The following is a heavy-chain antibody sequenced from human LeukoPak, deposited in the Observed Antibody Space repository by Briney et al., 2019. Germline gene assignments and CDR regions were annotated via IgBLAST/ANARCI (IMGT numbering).Heavy chain of an antibody. CDR2: IYYSGST. V-gene: IGHV4-39*01. D-gene: IGHD3-9*01. CDR1: GGSISSSSYY. CDR3: ARSPPERYFDWLLNYFDY. J-gene: IGHJ4*02. Sequence: PSETLSLTCTVSGGSISSSSYYWGWIRQPPGTGLEWLGSIYYSGSTYYNPSLKSRVTISVDTSKNQFSLKLSSVTAADTAVYYCARSPPERYFDWLLNYFDYWGQGTLVTVSS.